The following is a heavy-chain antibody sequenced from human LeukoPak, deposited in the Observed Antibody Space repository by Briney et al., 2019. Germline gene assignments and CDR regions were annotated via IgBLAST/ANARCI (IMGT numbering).Heavy chain of an antibody. CDR3: ARGPPRDILTGYYQSYFDY. D-gene: IGHD3-9*01. CDR2: MNPNSGNT. V-gene: IGHV1-8*01. CDR1: GYTFTSYD. J-gene: IGHJ4*02. Sequence: ASVKVSCKASGYTFTSYDINWVRQATGQGLEWMGWMNPNSGNTDYAQKFQGRVTMTRNTSISTAYMELSSLRSEDTAVYYCARGPPRDILTGYYQSYFDYWGQGTLVTVSS.